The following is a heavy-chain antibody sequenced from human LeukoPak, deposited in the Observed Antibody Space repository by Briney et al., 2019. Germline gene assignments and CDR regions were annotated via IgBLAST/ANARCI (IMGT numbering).Heavy chain of an antibody. Sequence: PGESLKISCKGSGYIFTNYWIGWVRQMPGKGLEWMGIIYPGDSDTRYSPSVQGQVTISADKSISTAYLQWSSLKASDTAMYYCARIDSSSWYYFDYWGQGTLVTVSS. CDR3: ARIDSSSWYYFDY. J-gene: IGHJ4*02. CDR2: IYPGDSDT. V-gene: IGHV5-51*01. D-gene: IGHD6-6*01. CDR1: GYIFTNYW.